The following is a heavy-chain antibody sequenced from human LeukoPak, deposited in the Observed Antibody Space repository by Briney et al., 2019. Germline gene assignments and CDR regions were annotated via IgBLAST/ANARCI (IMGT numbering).Heavy chain of an antibody. V-gene: IGHV3-20*04. CDR2: INWNGGST. CDR3: ARGRTSLPHPPDDY. Sequence: GGSLRLSCAASGFTFDDYGMSWVRQAPGKGLEWVSGINWNGGSTGYADSVKGRFTISRDNAKNSLYLQMNSLRAEDTALYYCARGRTSLPHPPDDYWGQGTLVTVSS. D-gene: IGHD2-2*01. CDR1: GFTFDDYG. J-gene: IGHJ4*02.